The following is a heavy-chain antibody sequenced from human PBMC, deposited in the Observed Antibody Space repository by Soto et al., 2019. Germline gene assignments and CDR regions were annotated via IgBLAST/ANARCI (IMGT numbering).Heavy chain of an antibody. V-gene: IGHV4-59*01. D-gene: IGHD3-10*01. J-gene: IGHJ6*02. CDR1: GGSISSYY. CDR2: IYYSGST. Sequence: SETLSLTCTVSGGSISSYYWSWIRQPPGKGLEWIGYIYYSGSTNYNPSLKSRVTISVDTSKNQFSLKLSSVTAADTAVYYCARDRRYGSGSYFDYGMDVWGQGTTVTVSS. CDR3: ARDRRYGSGSYFDYGMDV.